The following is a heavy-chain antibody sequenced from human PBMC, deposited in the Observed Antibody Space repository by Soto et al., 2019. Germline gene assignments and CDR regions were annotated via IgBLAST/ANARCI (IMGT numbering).Heavy chain of an antibody. CDR3: ARDGVPIAGRSGYFDY. D-gene: IGHD6-19*01. CDR2: INPSRGLT. J-gene: IGHJ4*02. CDR1: GYTFTNYY. Sequence: QVQLVQSGAEVKTPGASVKVSCKASGYTFTNYYIHWVRQTPGQGPEWIGVINPSRGLTTYSQRFQGRVSMTRDTSTTTVYMELSSLRSEDTAXXXXARDGVPIAGRSGYFDYWGPGT. V-gene: IGHV1-46*01.